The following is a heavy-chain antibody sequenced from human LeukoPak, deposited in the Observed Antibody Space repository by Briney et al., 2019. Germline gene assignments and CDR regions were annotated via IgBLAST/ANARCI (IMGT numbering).Heavy chain of an antibody. CDR1: GGSISSYY. J-gene: IGHJ5*02. Sequence: PSETLSLTCTVSGGSISSYYWSWIRQPPGKGLEWIGYIYYSGSTNYNPSLKSRVTISVDTSKNHFSLKLSSVTAADTAVYYCARAAYPMVRGVIDWFDPWGQGTLVTVSS. D-gene: IGHD3-10*01. CDR2: IYYSGST. CDR3: ARAAYPMVRGVIDWFDP. V-gene: IGHV4-59*08.